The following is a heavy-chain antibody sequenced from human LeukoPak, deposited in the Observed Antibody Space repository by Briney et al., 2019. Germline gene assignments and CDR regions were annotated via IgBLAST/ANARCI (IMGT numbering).Heavy chain of an antibody. J-gene: IGHJ6*03. V-gene: IGHV1-46*01. D-gene: IGHD6-13*01. CDR2: INPSGGSA. Sequence: ASVKVSCKASGYTFTSYYMHWVRQAPGQGLEWMGIINPSGGSASYAQKFQGRVTMTRDMSTSTDYMELSSLRSEDTAVYYCARDSRYSSSWNYYYMDVWGKGTTVTISS. CDR3: ARDSRYSSSWNYYYMDV. CDR1: GYTFTSYY.